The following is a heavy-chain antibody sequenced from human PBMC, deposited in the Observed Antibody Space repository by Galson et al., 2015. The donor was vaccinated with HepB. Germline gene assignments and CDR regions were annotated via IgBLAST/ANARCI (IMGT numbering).Heavy chain of an antibody. J-gene: IGHJ6*03. CDR1: GFTFSSYR. D-gene: IGHD2-2*01. CDR2: IKQDGSEK. CDR3: ARVGPDCSSTSCLWGYYYYYMDV. V-gene: IGHV3-7*01. Sequence: SLRLSCAASGFTFSSYRMSWVRQAPGKGLEWVANIKQDGSEKYYVDSVKGRFTISRDNAKNSLYLQMNSLRAEDTAVYYCARVGPDCSSTSCLWGYYYYYMDVWGKGTTVTVSS.